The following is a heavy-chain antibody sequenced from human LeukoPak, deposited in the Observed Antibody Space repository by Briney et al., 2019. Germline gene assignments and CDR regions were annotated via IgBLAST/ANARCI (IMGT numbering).Heavy chain of an antibody. CDR2: INPNTGSA. CDR3: ARSTYYYDTSGYKGYAFDI. Sequence: GASVKVSCKASGYTFTGYYMHWVRQAPGQGLEWMGWINPNTGSANYAQNFQGRVTMTRDTSISTAYMELSRLRSDDTAVYYCARSTYYYDTSGYKGYAFDIWGQGTMVSVFS. CDR1: GYTFTGYY. J-gene: IGHJ3*02. V-gene: IGHV1-2*02. D-gene: IGHD3-22*01.